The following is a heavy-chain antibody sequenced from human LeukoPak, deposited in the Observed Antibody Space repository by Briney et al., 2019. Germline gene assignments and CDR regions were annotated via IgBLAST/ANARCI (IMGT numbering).Heavy chain of an antibody. V-gene: IGHV3-23*01. CDR3: AKGGRGYCSSTSSYHTPGIDY. CDR2: ISGSGGST. CDR1: GFTFSSYA. D-gene: IGHD2-2*01. J-gene: IGHJ4*02. Sequence: HAGGSLRLSCAASGFTFSSYAMSWVRQAPGKGLEWVSAISGSGGSTYYADSVKGRFTISRDNSKNTLYLQMNSLRAEHTAVYYCAKGGRGYCSSTSSYHTPGIDYWGQGTLVTVSS.